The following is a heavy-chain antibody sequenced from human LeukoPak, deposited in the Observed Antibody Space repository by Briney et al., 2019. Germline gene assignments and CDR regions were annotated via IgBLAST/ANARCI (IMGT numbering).Heavy chain of an antibody. V-gene: IGHV3-74*01. Sequence: GGSLRLSCAASGFTFSSYWMHWVRQAPGKGLVWVSRINSDGSSTSYADSVKGRFTISRDNAKNTLYLQMNSLRAEDTAVYYGARDNYYDILTGYSVYFDYWGQGALVTVSS. CDR3: ARDNYYDILTGYSVYFDY. CDR1: GFTFSSYW. D-gene: IGHD3-9*01. CDR2: INSDGSST. J-gene: IGHJ4*02.